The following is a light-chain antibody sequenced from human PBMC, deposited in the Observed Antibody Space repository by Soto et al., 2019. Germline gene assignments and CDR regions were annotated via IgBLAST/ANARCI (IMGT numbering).Light chain of an antibody. CDR1: SSNIGSNT. Sequence: QSVLTQPPSASGTPGQRVTISCSGSSSNIGSNTVNWYQQLPGTAPKLLIYSNNQRPSGVPDRFSGSKSGTSASLAISGLQYEDEADYYCAAWEDSLNGWVFGGGTKVTVL. V-gene: IGLV1-44*01. CDR2: SNN. J-gene: IGLJ3*02. CDR3: AAWEDSLNGWV.